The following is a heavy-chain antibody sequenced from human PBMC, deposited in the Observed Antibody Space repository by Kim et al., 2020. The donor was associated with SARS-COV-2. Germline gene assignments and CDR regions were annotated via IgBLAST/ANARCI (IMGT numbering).Heavy chain of an antibody. J-gene: IGHJ4*01. D-gene: IGHD2-2*01. Sequence: SETLSLTCTVSGGSISSSSYYWGWIRQPPGKGLEWIGSIYYSGSTYYNPSLKSRVTISVDTSKNQFSLKLSSVTAADTAVYYCARDIGAAATAYWGHGTL. CDR2: IYYSGST. CDR1: GGSISSSSYY. CDR3: ARDIGAAATAY. V-gene: IGHV4-39*07.